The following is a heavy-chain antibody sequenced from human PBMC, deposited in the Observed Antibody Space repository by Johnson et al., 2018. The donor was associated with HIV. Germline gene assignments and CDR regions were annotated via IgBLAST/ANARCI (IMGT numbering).Heavy chain of an antibody. CDR3: AKDGIINSSGWYWAFDI. D-gene: IGHD6-19*01. V-gene: IGHV3-7*01. J-gene: IGHJ3*02. CDR1: GFTFSSYW. CDR2: IKQDGSEK. Sequence: VQLVESGGGVVQPGGSLRLSCAASGFTFSSYWMSWVRQAPGKGLEWVANIKQDGSEKYYVDSVKGRFTISRDNSKNTLSLQMNSLRAEDTAVYDCAKDGIINSSGWYWAFDIWGQGTMVTVSS.